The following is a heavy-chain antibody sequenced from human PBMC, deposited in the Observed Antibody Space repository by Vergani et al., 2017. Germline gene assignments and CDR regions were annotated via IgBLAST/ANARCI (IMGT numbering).Heavy chain of an antibody. CDR3: ASHSEGRPFDY. J-gene: IGHJ4*02. D-gene: IGHD1-26*01. CDR1: GFTVSSNY. CDR2: IYSGGST. Sequence: EVQLVESGGGVVRPGGSLRLSCAASGFTVSSNYMSWVRQAPGKGLEWVSVIYSGGSTYYADSVKGRFTISRDNSKNTLYLQMNSLRAEDTAVYYCASHSEGRPFDYWGQGTLVTVSS. V-gene: IGHV3-53*01.